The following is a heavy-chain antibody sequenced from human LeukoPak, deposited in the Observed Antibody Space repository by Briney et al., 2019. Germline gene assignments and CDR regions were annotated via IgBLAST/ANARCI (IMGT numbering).Heavy chain of an antibody. V-gene: IGHV3-30*01. CDR3: ARDVFYHSSSSGFDY. J-gene: IGHJ4*02. CDR1: GFTFSSYA. D-gene: IGHD6-6*01. Sequence: GSLRLSCAASGFTFSSYAMHWVRQAPGKGLEWVAVISYDGSNKYYADSVKGRFTISRDNSKNTLYLQMNSLGAEDTAVYYCARDVFYHSSSSGFDYWGQGTLVTVSS. CDR2: ISYDGSNK.